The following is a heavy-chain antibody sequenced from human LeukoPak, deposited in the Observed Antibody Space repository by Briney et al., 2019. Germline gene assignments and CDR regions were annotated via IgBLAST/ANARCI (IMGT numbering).Heavy chain of an antibody. Sequence: GASVKVSCKASGGTFNSYAISWGRQAPGQGREWMGGIIPIFVSANYAQNFQGRVTITADKSTSTAYMELSSLRSEDTAVYYCARGGGGYSSWSGHYYYYSMDVWGKGTTVTVSS. V-gene: IGHV1-69*06. J-gene: IGHJ6*03. CDR1: GGTFNSYA. CDR2: IIPIFVSA. D-gene: IGHD6-6*01. CDR3: ARGGGGYSSWSGHYYYYSMDV.